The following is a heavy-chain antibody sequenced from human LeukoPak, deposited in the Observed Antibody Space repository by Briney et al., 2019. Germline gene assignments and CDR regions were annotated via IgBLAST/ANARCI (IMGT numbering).Heavy chain of an antibody. D-gene: IGHD3-10*01. CDR1: GYTFTGYY. V-gene: IGHV1-2*04. Sequence: ASVKVSCKASGYTFTGYYMHWVRQAPGQGLEWMGWINPNSGGTNYAQKFQGWVTMTRDTSISTAYMELSRLRSDDTAVYYCARVNQENYYGSGVTFDYWGQGTLVTVSS. CDR3: ARVNQENYYGSGVTFDY. J-gene: IGHJ4*02. CDR2: INPNSGGT.